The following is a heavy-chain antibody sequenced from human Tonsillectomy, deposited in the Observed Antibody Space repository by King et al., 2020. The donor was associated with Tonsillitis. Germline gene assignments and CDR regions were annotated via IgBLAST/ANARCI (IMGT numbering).Heavy chain of an antibody. CDR3: ARDSNDFWSGYYNH. Sequence: VQLVESGGGLVKPGGSLRLSCAASGFTFSCYTMTWVRQAPGKGLEWVSSISSSGTYIYYADSVKGRFTISRDNAKNSLYLQMNSLRAEDTGVYYCARDSNDFWSGYYNHWGQGTLVTVSS. CDR2: ISSSGTYI. CDR1: GFTFSCYT. V-gene: IGHV3-21*01. J-gene: IGHJ5*02. D-gene: IGHD3-3*01.